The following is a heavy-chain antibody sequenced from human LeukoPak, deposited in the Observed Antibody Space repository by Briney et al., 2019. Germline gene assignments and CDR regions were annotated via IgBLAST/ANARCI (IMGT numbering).Heavy chain of an antibody. D-gene: IGHD3-22*01. CDR1: GFTFSSYA. V-gene: IGHV3-23*01. J-gene: IGHJ4*02. CDR2: ISGSGGGT. CDR3: AKGVTMIVVVRGKGYDY. Sequence: PGGSLRLSCAASGFTFSSYAMSWVRQAPGKGLEWVSAISGSGGGTYYADSVKGRFTISRDNSKNTLYLQMNSLRAEDTAVYYCAKGVTMIVVVRGKGYDYWGQGTLVTVSS.